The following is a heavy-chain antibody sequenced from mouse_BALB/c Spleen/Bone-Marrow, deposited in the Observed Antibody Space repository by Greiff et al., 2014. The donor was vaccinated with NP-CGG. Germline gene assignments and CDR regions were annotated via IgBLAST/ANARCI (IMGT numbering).Heavy chain of an antibody. D-gene: IGHD2-1*01. CDR1: GFTFSNYG. CDR2: INGNGGCT. CDR3: VRGNYGNYVDYFDF. Sequence: EVKLEESGGGLVQPGGSLKLSCAASGFTFSNYGMSWVRQTPDKRLELVATINGNGGCTYYPDSVKGRFTISRDTAKNTLYLQMSSLKSEETAMYYCVRGNYGNYVDYFDFWGQGTTLTVSS. V-gene: IGHV5-6-3*01. J-gene: IGHJ2*01.